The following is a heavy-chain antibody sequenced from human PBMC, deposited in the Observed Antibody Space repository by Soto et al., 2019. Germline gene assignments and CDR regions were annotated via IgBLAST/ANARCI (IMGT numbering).Heavy chain of an antibody. CDR3: ARERGRSGSKDD. CDR1: GGSFSGHY. Sequence: QVQLQEWGAGLVKPSETLSLTCAVYGGSFSGHYWNWIRQPPGKGLGWDGEINESDRTNYDPTAKSRVTTTVNTSMNQFSLKLASVTAAATAIYYGARERGRSGSKDDWGLGTTVTVS. J-gene: IGHJ6*02. V-gene: IGHV4-34*01. D-gene: IGHD3-3*01. CDR2: INESDRT.